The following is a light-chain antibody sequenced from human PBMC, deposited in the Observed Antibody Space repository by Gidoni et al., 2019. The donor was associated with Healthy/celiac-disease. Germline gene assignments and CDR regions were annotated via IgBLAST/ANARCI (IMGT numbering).Light chain of an antibody. CDR3: QQSYSTPFT. V-gene: IGKV1-39*01. CDR2: AAS. CDR1: QSISSY. J-gene: IGKJ3*01. Sequence: DTQMTQSPSSLSASVGDRVTITCRASQSISSYLNWYQQKPGKAPKLLIYAASSLQSGVPSSFSGSGSGTDFTLTISSLQPEDFATYYCQQSYSTPFTFGPGTKVDIK.